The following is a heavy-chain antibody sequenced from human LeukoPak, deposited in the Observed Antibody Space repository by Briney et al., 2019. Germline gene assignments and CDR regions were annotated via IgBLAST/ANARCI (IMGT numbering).Heavy chain of an antibody. CDR3: TKATQWLAFDY. CDR1: GGSISSYY. CDR2: IFYSGRT. D-gene: IGHD6-19*01. V-gene: IGHV4-59*01. J-gene: IGHJ4*02. Sequence: SETLSLTCAVSGGSISSYYWTWIRQPPGKGLEWIGYIFYSGRTNYNPSLKSRVTISIDTSKNQFSLQLSSVTAADTAVYYCTKATQWLAFDYWGRGTLVTVSS.